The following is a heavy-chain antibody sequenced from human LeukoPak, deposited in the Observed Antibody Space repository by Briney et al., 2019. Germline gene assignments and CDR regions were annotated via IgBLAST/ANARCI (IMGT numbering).Heavy chain of an antibody. V-gene: IGHV3-23*01. CDR2: ISGGSGLI. J-gene: IGHJ4*02. Sequence: GGSLRLSCVASGFTFSSYAMTWVRQAPEKGLEWVSAISGGSGLIYYGDSVKGRFTVSRDNSKNTQYLQMNDLRAEDTAVYYCANLGNWNDVRDYWGQGTLVAVSS. CDR1: GFTFSSYA. CDR3: ANLGNWNDVRDY. D-gene: IGHD1-20*01.